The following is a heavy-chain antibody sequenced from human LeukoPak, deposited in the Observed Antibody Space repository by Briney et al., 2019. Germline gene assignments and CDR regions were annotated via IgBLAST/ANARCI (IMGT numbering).Heavy chain of an antibody. V-gene: IGHV1-69*04. J-gene: IGHJ6*02. CDR1: GGTFSSYA. CDR2: IIPIFGIA. CDR3: ARDRGRITMVRGVIGLGMDV. D-gene: IGHD3-10*01. Sequence: ASVKLSCKASGGTFSSYAISWVRQAPGQGLEWMGRIIPIFGIANYAQKFQGRVTITADKSTSTAYMELSSLRSEDTAVYYCARDRGRITMVRGVIGLGMDVWGQGTTVTVSS.